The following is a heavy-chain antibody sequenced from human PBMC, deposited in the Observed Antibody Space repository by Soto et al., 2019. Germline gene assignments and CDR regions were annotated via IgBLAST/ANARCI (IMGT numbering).Heavy chain of an antibody. V-gene: IGHV3-7*05. CDR1: GFTFSSYW. Sequence: GGSLRLSCAASGFTFSSYWMSWVRQAPGKGLEWVANIKQDGSEKYYVDSVKGRFTISRDNAKNSLYLQMNSLRAEDTAVYYCAREDCTNGVCYFDYWGQGTLVTVSS. CDR3: AREDCTNGVCYFDY. J-gene: IGHJ4*02. CDR2: IKQDGSEK. D-gene: IGHD2-8*01.